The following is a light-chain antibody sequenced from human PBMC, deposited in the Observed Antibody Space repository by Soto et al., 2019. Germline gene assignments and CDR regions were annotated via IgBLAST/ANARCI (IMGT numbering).Light chain of an antibody. J-gene: IGKJ3*01. CDR2: GAS. CDR1: QSVSSN. CDR3: QQYNNWPPL. V-gene: IGKV3-15*01. Sequence: EIVMTQSPATLSVSPGERATLYCRASQSVSSNLAWYQQKPGQAPRLLIYGASTRATGIPARFSGSGSGTEFTLTISSLQSEDFAVYYCQQYNNWPPLFGPGTKVDIK.